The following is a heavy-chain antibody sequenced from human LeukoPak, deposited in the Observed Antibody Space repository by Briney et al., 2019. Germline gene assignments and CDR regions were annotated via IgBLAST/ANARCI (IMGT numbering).Heavy chain of an antibody. CDR3: ARRIAAAGMTFDY. Sequence: GASVKVSCKASGGTFSSYAISWVRQAPGQGLEWMGRIIPTLGIANYAQKSQGRVTITADKSTSTAYMELSSLRSEDTAVYYCARRIAAAGMTFDYWGQGTLVTVSS. CDR2: IIPTLGIA. V-gene: IGHV1-69*04. D-gene: IGHD6-13*01. CDR1: GGTFSSYA. J-gene: IGHJ4*02.